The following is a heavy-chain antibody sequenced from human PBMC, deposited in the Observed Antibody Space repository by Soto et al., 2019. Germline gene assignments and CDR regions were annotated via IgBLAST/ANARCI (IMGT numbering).Heavy chain of an antibody. J-gene: IGHJ4*02. CDR3: ARAPGDYFDY. V-gene: IGHV4-31*03. CDR2: IFYSGST. CDR1: GGSISSGGYY. Sequence: TLSLTCTVSGGSISSGGYYWSWIRQHPGKGLEWIGYIFYSGSTYYNPSLKSRVAISVDTSKNQFSLKLSSVTAADTAVYYCARAPGDYFDYWGQGTQVTVSS.